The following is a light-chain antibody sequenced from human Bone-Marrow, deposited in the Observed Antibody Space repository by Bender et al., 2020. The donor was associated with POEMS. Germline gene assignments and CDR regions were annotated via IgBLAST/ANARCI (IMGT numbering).Light chain of an antibody. V-gene: IGLV2-23*01. Sequence: QSALTQPPSASGSPGQSVTISCTGTSSDVGRFSYVSWYQQHPGKAPKVMIYEAFKRPSGVSNRFSGSKSGNTASLTISGLQAEDEADYYCCSYAGSSTYVFGTGTKVTVL. J-gene: IGLJ1*01. CDR3: CSYAGSSTYV. CDR2: EAF. CDR1: SSDVGRFSY.